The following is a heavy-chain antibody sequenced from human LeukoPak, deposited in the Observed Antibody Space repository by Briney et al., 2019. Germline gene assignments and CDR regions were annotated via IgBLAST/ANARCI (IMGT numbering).Heavy chain of an antibody. V-gene: IGHV3-30*03. J-gene: IGHJ4*02. CDR1: GFTFSSQP. Sequence: GGSLRLSCAASGFTFSSQPMHWVRQTPGKGLEWVALISFDGKNKFYGDSVIGRFTISRDNTKNTLFLQMNSLRAEDMGVYYCVRPMTTTRTFEHWAQGTLVTVSS. CDR3: VRPMTTTRTFEH. CDR2: ISFDGKNK. D-gene: IGHD1-1*01.